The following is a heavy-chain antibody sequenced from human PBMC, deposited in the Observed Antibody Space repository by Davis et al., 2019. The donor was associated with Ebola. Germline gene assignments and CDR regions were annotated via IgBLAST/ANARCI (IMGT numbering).Heavy chain of an antibody. V-gene: IGHV3-7*01. CDR2: IKQDGSEK. D-gene: IGHD3-9*01. Sequence: PGGSLRLSCAASGFTFSSYWMSWVRQAPGKGLEWVANIKQDGSEKYYVDSVKGRFTISRDNAKNSLYLQMNSLRAEDTAVYYCARGYDILTGYYSPFDYWGQGTLVTVSS. CDR1: GFTFSSYW. J-gene: IGHJ4*02. CDR3: ARGYDILTGYYSPFDY.